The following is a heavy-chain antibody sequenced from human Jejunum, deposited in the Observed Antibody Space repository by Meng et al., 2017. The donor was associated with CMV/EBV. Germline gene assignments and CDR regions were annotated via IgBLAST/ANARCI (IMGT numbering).Heavy chain of an antibody. Sequence: TGYYMHWVRQAPGQGLEWMGWINPNSGGTNHAQQFQGRVTMTTDTSMSTAYMELSRLRSDDTAVYYCARVYCSTTSYYGGYGMDVWGQGTTVTVSS. CDR1: TGYY. J-gene: IGHJ6*02. V-gene: IGHV1-2*02. CDR2: INPNSGGT. D-gene: IGHD2-2*01. CDR3: ARVYCSTTSYYGGYGMDV.